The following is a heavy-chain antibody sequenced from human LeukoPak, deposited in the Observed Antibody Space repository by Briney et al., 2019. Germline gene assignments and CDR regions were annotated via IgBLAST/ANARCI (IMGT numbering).Heavy chain of an antibody. CDR1: GYTFTGYY. D-gene: IGHD5-12*01. CDR3: ARGRGYSGYETNWYFDL. V-gene: IGHV1-2*02. CDR2: INPNSGGT. J-gene: IGHJ2*01. Sequence: ASVKVSCKASGYTFTGYYIHWVRQAPGQGLEWMGWINPNSGGTNYAQKFQGRVTMTRDTSISTAYMELSRLRSDDTAVYYCARGRGYSGYETNWYFDLWGRGTLVTVSS.